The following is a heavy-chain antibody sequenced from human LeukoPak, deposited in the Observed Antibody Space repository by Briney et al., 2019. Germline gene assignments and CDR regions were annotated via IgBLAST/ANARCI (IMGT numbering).Heavy chain of an antibody. J-gene: IGHJ4*02. D-gene: IGHD4-17*01. CDR3: ASLDDYGHGFDY. Sequence: PGGSLRLSCAASGFTFSSYGMHWVRQAPGKGLEWVAFIRYDGSNKYYADSVKGRFTISRDNSKNTLYLQMNSLRAEDTAVYYCASLDDYGHGFDYWGQGTLVTVSS. CDR2: IRYDGSNK. CDR1: GFTFSSYG. V-gene: IGHV3-30*02.